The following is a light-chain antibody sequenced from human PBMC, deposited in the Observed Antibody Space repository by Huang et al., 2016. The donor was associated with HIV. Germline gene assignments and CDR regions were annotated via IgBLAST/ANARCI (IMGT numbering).Light chain of an antibody. Sequence: EIVMTQSPATLSVSPGERATLSCRASQSVTGNLAWYQHKPGQPPRLLSYGASTRAAVAAARFNASGSGTEFTLTINSLQSEDFAVYYCQQYNKWPRTFGPGTKVDVK. CDR3: QQYNKWPRT. CDR1: QSVTGN. J-gene: IGKJ3*01. CDR2: GAS. V-gene: IGKV3-15*01.